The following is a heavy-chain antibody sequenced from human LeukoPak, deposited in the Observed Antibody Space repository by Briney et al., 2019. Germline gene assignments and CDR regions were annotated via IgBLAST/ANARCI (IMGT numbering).Heavy chain of an antibody. CDR1: GFTFGSYA. Sequence: GGSLRLSCAASGFTFGSYAMSWVRQAPGKGLEWVSAISGSGDITKYGESVKGRFTISRDNSNTTVYLQMNSLRAEDTAIYYCAKLDGSGSYYSGLDYWGQGTLVIVSS. D-gene: IGHD3-10*01. CDR3: AKLDGSGSYYSGLDY. J-gene: IGHJ4*02. V-gene: IGHV3-23*01. CDR2: ISGSGDIT.